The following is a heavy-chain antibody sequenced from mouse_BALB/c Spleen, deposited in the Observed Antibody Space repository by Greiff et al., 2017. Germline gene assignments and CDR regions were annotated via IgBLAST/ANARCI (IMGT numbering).Heavy chain of an antibody. CDR3: ARKGYYGYDAMDD. CDR1: GYAFSSSW. D-gene: IGHD1-2*01. Sequence: VQLQQSGPELVKPGASVKISCKASGYAFSSSWMNWVKQRPGQGLEWIGRIYPGDGDTNYNGKFKGKATLTADKSSSTAYMQLSSLTSVDSAVYFCARKGYYGYDAMDDWGQGTSVTVSS. J-gene: IGHJ4*01. CDR2: IYPGDGDT. V-gene: IGHV1-82*01.